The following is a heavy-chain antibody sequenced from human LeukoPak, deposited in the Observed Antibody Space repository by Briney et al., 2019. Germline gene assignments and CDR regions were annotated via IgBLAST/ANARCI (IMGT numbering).Heavy chain of an antibody. V-gene: IGHV1-69*05. CDR1: GYTFTGYY. CDR3: AREGGWLQLTPFDY. Sequence: SVKVSCKASGYTFTGYYMHWVRQAPGQGLEWMGWIIPIFGTANYAQKFQGRVTITTDESTSTAYMELSSLRSEDTAVYYCAREGGWLQLTPFDYWGQGTLVTVSS. CDR2: IIPIFGTA. D-gene: IGHD5-24*01. J-gene: IGHJ4*02.